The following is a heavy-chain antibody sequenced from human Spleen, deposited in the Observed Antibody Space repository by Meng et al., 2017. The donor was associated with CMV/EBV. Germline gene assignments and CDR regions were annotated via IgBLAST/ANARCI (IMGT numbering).Heavy chain of an antibody. CDR3: ARPRGLPSEFDS. Sequence: CKASGYIFTSYGSSGVRQAPGQGLEWMGWISNYNGKTKYAQKLQGRVTMTTDTSTTTAYMELRSLRSEDTAVYYCARPRGLPSEFDSWGQGTLVTVSS. CDR1: GYIFTSYG. CDR2: ISNYNGKT. J-gene: IGHJ4*02. V-gene: IGHV1-18*01.